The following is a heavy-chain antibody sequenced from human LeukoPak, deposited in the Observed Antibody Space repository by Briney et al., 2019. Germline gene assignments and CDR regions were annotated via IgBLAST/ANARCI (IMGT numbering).Heavy chain of an antibody. J-gene: IGHJ4*02. V-gene: IGHV3-23*01. CDR3: AKDTDSSGYYWDY. D-gene: IGHD3-22*01. CDR1: GFTFSSYG. Sequence: PGGSLRLSCAASGFTFSSYGMSWVRQAPGKGLEWVSTISGSGGSTYYADSVKGRFTISRDNSKNTLYLQMNSLRAEDTAVYYCAKDTDSSGYYWDYWGQGTLVTVSS. CDR2: ISGSGGST.